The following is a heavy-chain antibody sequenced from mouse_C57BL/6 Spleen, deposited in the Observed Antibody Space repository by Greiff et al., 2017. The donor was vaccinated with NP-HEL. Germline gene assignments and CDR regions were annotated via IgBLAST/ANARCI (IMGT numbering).Heavy chain of an antibody. D-gene: IGHD2-4*01. V-gene: IGHV3-6*01. CDR3: ARLDDYALYAMDY. J-gene: IGHJ4*01. CDR1: GYSITSGYY. CDR2: ISYDGSN. Sequence: EVQLQQSGPGLVKPSQSLSLTCSVTGYSITSGYYWNWIRQFPGNKLEWMGYISYDGSNNYNPSLKNRISITRDTSKNQFFLKLNSVTTEDTATYYCARLDDYALYAMDYWGQGTSVTVSS.